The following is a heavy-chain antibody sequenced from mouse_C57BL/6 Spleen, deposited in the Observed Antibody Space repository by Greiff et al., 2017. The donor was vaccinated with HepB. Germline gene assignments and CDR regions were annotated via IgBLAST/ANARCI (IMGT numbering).Heavy chain of an antibody. J-gene: IGHJ3*01. D-gene: IGHD2-5*01. V-gene: IGHV1-82*01. Sequence: QVQLKESGPELVKPGASVKISCKASGYAFSSSWMNWVKQRPGKGLEWIGRIYPGDGDTNYNGKFKGKATLTADKSSSTAYMQLSSLTSEDSAVYFCARHYSNYAPPWFAYWGPGTLVTVSA. CDR2: IYPGDGDT. CDR1: GYAFSSSW. CDR3: ARHYSNYAPPWFAY.